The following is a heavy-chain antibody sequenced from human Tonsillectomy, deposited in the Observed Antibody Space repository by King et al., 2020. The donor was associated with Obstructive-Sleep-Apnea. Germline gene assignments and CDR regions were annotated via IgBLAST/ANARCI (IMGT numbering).Heavy chain of an antibody. CDR2: ISYDGSNK. Sequence: QVQLVESGGGVVQPGRSLRLSCAASGFTFSDYAIHWVRQAPGKGLEWVAVISYDGSNKHYADSVKGRFTISRDNSKNTLYLQMNSLRADDTAVYYCARESWKYCSSTNCSPGYWGQGTLVTVSS. CDR3: ARESWKYCSSTNCSPGY. CDR1: GFTFSDYA. D-gene: IGHD2-2*01. V-gene: IGHV3-30*04. J-gene: IGHJ4*02.